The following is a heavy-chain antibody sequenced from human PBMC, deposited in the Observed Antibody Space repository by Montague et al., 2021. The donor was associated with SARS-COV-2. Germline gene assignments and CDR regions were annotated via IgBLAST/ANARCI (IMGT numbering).Heavy chain of an antibody. CDR2: IDWDDDK. CDR1: GFSLSTSGMC. V-gene: IGHV2-70*01. CDR3: ARFHGPGLWFGCYYGMDV. D-gene: IGHD3-10*01. Sequence: PPLVTPTQTLTLTCTFSGFSLSTSGMCVSWIRQPPGKALEWLALIDWDDDKYYSTSLKTRLTISKDTSKNQVVLTMTNMDPVDTATYYCARFHGPGLWFGCYYGMDVWGQGTTVTVSS. J-gene: IGHJ6*02.